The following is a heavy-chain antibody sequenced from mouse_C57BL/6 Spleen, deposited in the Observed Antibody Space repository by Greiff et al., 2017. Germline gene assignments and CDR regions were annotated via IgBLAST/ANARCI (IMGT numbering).Heavy chain of an antibody. V-gene: IGHV1-15*01. CDR2: IDPETGGT. CDR1: GYTFTDYE. J-gene: IGHJ1*03. Sequence: QVQLQQSGAELVRPGASVTLSCKASGYTFTDYEMHWVKQTPVHGLEWIGAIDPETGGTAYNQKFKGKAILTADKSSSTAYMELRSLTSEDSAVYYCTRYYGSYWYFDVWGTGTTVTVSS. CDR3: TRYYGSYWYFDV. D-gene: IGHD1-1*01.